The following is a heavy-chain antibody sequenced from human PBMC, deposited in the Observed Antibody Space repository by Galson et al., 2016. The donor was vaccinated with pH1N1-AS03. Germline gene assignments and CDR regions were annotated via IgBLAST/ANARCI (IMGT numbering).Heavy chain of an antibody. V-gene: IGHV4-38-2*02. CDR2: IYHSGIT. Sequence: SETLSLTCTVSGYSISSGYYWGWVRQSPGKGLEWIASIYHSGITYYNPSLKSRVTISIDPSKNEFSLKLSSVTAADTAVYYCAGPGLGSCTGTTCACRPFDYWGQGALVTVSS. D-gene: IGHD2-2*01. J-gene: IGHJ4*02. CDR3: AGPGLGSCTGTTCACRPFDY. CDR1: GYSISSGYY.